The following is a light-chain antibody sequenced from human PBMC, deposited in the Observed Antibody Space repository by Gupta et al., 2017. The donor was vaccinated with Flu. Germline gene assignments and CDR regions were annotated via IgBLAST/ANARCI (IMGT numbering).Light chain of an antibody. CDR2: GNT. CDR1: SSNIGAGYN. CDR3: QSYDGSLSGYV. J-gene: IGLJ1*01. Sequence: QSVLTQPPSVSGAPGQRVTIPCTGSSSNIGAGYNVQWYQQLPGTAPKLLIYGNTNRPSGVPDRFSGSKSGTSASPAITSASLAITGLQAEDEADYYCQSYDGSLSGYVFGTGTKVTVL. V-gene: IGLV1-40*01.